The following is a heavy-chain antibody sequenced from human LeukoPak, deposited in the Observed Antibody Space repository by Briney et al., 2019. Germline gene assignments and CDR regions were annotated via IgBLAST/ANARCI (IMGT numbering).Heavy chain of an antibody. CDR2: IYYSGST. D-gene: IGHD4-17*01. CDR1: GGSISSYY. CDR3: ARADGDYTELDY. J-gene: IGHJ4*02. V-gene: IGHV4-59*01. Sequence: PSETLSLTCTVSGGSISSYYWSWIRQPPGKGLEWIGYIYYSGSTNYNPSLKSRVTISVDTSKNQFSLKLSSVTAADTAVYYCARADGDYTELDYWGQGTLVTVSS.